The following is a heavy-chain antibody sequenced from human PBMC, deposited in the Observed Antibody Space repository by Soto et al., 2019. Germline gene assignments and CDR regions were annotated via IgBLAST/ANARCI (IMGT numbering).Heavy chain of an antibody. D-gene: IGHD3-3*01. CDR3: ARSSGITDSSDV. CDR1: GYTLTGCY. V-gene: IGHV1-2*02. Sequence: VSVKGGCKASGYTLTGCYIHWGLKSPGQGLEWMGWINPNSGGTNYAQKFQGRVTMTRDTSISTAYMELSRLRSDDTAVYYCARSSGITDSSDVWGQPSTVTVSS. J-gene: IGHJ6*02. CDR2: INPNSGGT.